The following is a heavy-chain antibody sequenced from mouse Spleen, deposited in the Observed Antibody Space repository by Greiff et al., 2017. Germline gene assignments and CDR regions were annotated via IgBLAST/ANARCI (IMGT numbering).Heavy chain of an antibody. Sequence: EVQGVESGPSLVRPSQTLSLTCTVTGFSINSDCYWIWIRQFPGNKLEYIGYTFYSGITYYNPSLESRTYITRDTSKNQFSLKLSSVTTEDTATYYCARASANYFAMDYWGQGTSVTVSS. CDR2: TFYSGIT. V-gene: IGHV3-3*01. CDR3: ARASANYFAMDY. J-gene: IGHJ4*01. D-gene: IGHD3-3*01. CDR1: GFSINSDCY.